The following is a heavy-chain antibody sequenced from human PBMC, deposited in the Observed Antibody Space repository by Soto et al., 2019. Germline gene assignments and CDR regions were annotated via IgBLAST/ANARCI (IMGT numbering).Heavy chain of an antibody. J-gene: IGHJ5*02. D-gene: IGHD6-13*01. Sequence: GGSLRLSCAASGFTFSSYGMHWVRQAPGKGLEWVAVISYDGSNKYYADSVKGRFTISRDNSKNTLYLQMNSLRAEDTAVYYCAKIAAAGHWFDPWGQGTLVTVSS. CDR1: GFTFSSYG. V-gene: IGHV3-30*18. CDR2: ISYDGSNK. CDR3: AKIAAAGHWFDP.